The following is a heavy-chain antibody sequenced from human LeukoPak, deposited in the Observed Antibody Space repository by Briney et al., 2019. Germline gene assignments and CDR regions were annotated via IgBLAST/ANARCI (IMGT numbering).Heavy chain of an antibody. V-gene: IGHV3-43*01. Sequence: GGSLRLSCAASGFSFDDYTMHWVRQAPGKGLEWVSLISWDGGNTYYVDSVKGRFNISRDNRKNSLYLQMNSLRTEDTALYYCAKDIVGYCGGDCPLDYWGQGTLVTVSS. CDR2: ISWDGGNT. D-gene: IGHD2-21*02. CDR3: AKDIVGYCGGDCPLDY. CDR1: GFSFDDYT. J-gene: IGHJ4*02.